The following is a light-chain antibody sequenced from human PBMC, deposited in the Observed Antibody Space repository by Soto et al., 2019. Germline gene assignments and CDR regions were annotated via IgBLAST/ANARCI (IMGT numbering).Light chain of an antibody. Sequence: AIQMTLSPSSLSASVGDRVTITCRASQGIRNDLGWYQQKPGKAPKLLIYAASSLQSGVPSRFSGSGSGTDFTLTISSLQPEDFATYYCLQDYNYWTFGQGTKVEIK. V-gene: IGKV1-6*01. CDR1: QGIRND. CDR2: AAS. J-gene: IGKJ1*01. CDR3: LQDYNYWT.